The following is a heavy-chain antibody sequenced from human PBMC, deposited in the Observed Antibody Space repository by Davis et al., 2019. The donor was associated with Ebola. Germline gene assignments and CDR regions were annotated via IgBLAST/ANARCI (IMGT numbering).Heavy chain of an antibody. V-gene: IGHV4-39*01. CDR2: IDHKGTA. CDR1: GGSVTSLAYY. CDR3: ARPWYSGTYYDAYDI. Sequence: SETLSLTCTVSGGSVTSLAYYWGWIRQTPGKGLEWIGDIDHKGTAYYNPSLESRVTISADASRKQISLSLTSVTAADTAVYYCARPWYSGTYYDAYDIWGQGTMVAVSS. D-gene: IGHD1-26*01. J-gene: IGHJ3*02.